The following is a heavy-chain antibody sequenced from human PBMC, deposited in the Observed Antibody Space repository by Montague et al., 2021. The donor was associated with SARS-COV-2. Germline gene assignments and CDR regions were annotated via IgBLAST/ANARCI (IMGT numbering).Heavy chain of an antibody. V-gene: IGHV4-59*08. CDR2: IYYSGST. CDR1: GGPISSCY. Sequence: SETLSLTCTVSGGPISSCYWSWIRQPPGKGLEWIGYIYYSGSTNXNPSLKSRVTISVDTSKNQFSLKLSSVTAADTAVYYCARTYYGILTGYYYRGALDIWGQGTMVTVSS. J-gene: IGHJ3*02. CDR3: ARTYYGILTGYYYRGALDI. D-gene: IGHD3-9*01.